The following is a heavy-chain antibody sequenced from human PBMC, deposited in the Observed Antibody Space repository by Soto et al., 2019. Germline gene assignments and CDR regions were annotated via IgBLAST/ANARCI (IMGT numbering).Heavy chain of an antibody. Sequence: QLQLQESGPGLVKPSETLSLTCTVSGGSINSESFYWGWIRQPPGKGLEWIGSIYYSCSTYYSPSLKSRVTMSIDTSKNQYSLKLSSLRAADTSVYYCARRGRWLVETFDYWGQGTLVTVSS. J-gene: IGHJ4*02. CDR3: ARRGRWLVETFDY. V-gene: IGHV4-39*01. CDR1: GGSINSESFY. D-gene: IGHD6-19*01. CDR2: IYYSCST.